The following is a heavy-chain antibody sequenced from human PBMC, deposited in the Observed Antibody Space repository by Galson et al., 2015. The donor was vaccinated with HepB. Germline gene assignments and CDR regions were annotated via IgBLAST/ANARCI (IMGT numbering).Heavy chain of an antibody. V-gene: IGHV3-23*01. J-gene: IGHJ5*02. Sequence: SLRLSCAASGFTFSSYAMSWVRQAPGKGLEWVSTISGSGGNTYYADSVKGRFTISRDNYRNTVFLHMDSLGADDTAVYYCAKEKRSGYYYEWFDPWGQGTLVTVSS. CDR2: ISGSGGNT. CDR3: AKEKRSGYYYEWFDP. CDR1: GFTFSSYA. D-gene: IGHD3-22*01.